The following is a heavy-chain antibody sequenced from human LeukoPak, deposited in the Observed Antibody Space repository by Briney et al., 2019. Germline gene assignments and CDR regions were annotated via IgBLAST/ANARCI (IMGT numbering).Heavy chain of an antibody. CDR2: IKQDGSEK. V-gene: IGHV3-7*01. J-gene: IGHJ4*02. D-gene: IGHD3-22*01. Sequence: AGGSLRLSCAASGFTFSSYWMSWVRQAPGKGLEWVANIKQDGSEKYYVDSVKGRFTISRDNAKNSLYLQMNSLRAEDTAVYYCARDRKYYYDSSGYYAVDYWGQGTLVTVSS. CDR3: ARDRKYYYDSSGYYAVDY. CDR1: GFTFSSYW.